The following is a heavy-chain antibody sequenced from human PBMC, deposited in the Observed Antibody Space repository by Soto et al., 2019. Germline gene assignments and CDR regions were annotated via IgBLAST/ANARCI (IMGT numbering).Heavy chain of an antibody. CDR3: AKFFVETGSNSGWPWSFHY. Sequence: EVQLLESGGGLVQPGRSLRLSCAASGFTFSNYAMCWVRQAPGPGLDWVSAISGSGGTTYYADSVKGRFTISRDNSKNTLFLQMNSLRAEDAAVYYCAKFFVETGSNSGWPWSFHYWGQGTLVTVSS. J-gene: IGHJ4*02. D-gene: IGHD6-25*01. CDR2: ISGSGGTT. CDR1: GFTFSNYA. V-gene: IGHV3-23*01.